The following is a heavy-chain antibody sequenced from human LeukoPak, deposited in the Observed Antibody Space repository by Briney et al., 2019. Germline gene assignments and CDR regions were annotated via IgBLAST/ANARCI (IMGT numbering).Heavy chain of an antibody. CDR2: INHSGST. V-gene: IGHV4-39*07. Sequence: SETLSLTCTVSGGSISSSSYYWSWIRQPPGKGLEWIGEINHSGSTNYNPSLKSRVTISVDTSKNQFSLKLSSVTAADTAVYYCARGRRYYDSSGYSKILDYWGQGTLVTVSS. CDR1: GGSISSSSYY. D-gene: IGHD3-22*01. CDR3: ARGRRYYDSSGYSKILDY. J-gene: IGHJ4*02.